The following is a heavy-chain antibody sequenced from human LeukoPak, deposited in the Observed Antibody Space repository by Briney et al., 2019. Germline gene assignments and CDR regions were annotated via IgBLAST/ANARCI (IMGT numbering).Heavy chain of an antibody. CDR1: GYTFTGYY. CDR2: INPNSGNT. Sequence: ASVKVSCKASGYTFTGYYMHWVRQAPGQGLEWMGWINPNSGNTNYAQKLQGRVTMTTDTSTSTAHMELRSLRSDDTAVYYCARKLGYCSGGSCYLCDYWGQGTLVTVSS. V-gene: IGHV1-18*04. D-gene: IGHD2-15*01. J-gene: IGHJ4*02. CDR3: ARKLGYCSGGSCYLCDY.